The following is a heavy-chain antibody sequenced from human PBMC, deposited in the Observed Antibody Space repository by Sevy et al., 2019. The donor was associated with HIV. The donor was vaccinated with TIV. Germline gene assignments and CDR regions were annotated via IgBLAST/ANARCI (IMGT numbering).Heavy chain of an antibody. D-gene: IGHD3-10*01. CDR1: GFTFSSYA. Sequence: GGSLRLSCAASGFTFSSYAMHWVRQAPGKGLEWVAVISYDGSNKYYADSVKGRFTISRDNSKNTLYLQMNSLRAEDTALYYCARDRYYYSSRSYYDYYYYFTDVWGKGTTVTVSS. CDR3: ARDRYYYSSRSYYDYYYYFTDV. V-gene: IGHV3-30-3*01. CDR2: ISYDGSNK. J-gene: IGHJ6*03.